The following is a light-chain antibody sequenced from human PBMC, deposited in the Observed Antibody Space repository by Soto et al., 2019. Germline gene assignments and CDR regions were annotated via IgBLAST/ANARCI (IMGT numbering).Light chain of an antibody. Sequence: QSALTQPASVSGSPAQSITISCTGTSSDVGGYNYVSWYQHHPGKAPKLIIYDVSNRPSGVSNRFSGSKSGNTASLTISGLQPEDEADYYCSSYTTSNTRQIVFGTGTKLTVL. CDR1: SSDVGGYNY. CDR2: DVS. V-gene: IGLV2-14*03. CDR3: SSYTTSNTRQIV. J-gene: IGLJ1*01.